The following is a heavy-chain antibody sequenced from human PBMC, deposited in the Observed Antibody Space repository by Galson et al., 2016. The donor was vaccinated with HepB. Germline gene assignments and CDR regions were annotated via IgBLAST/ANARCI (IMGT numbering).Heavy chain of an antibody. J-gene: IGHJ4*02. CDR3: AKENAVLGVPLCY. CDR1: GFTFSGHA. Sequence: SLRLSCATSGFTFSGHALSWVRQAPGKGLEWVSAISGGGSNTFYADSVKGRFTISRDNSKNTVSLKINSLRVEDTAIYYCAKENAVLGVPLCYWGRGILVTVSP. D-gene: IGHD3-3*01. CDR2: ISGGGSNT. V-gene: IGHV3-23*01.